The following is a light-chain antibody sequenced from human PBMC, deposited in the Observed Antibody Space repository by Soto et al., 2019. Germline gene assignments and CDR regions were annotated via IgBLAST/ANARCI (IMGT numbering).Light chain of an antibody. Sequence: QSVLIQPASVSGSRGQSITISCTGACSDVGGYNYVSWYQQFPGRAPKVMIYEVTNRPSGVSNRFSGSKSGNTASLTISGLQAEDEADYYCSSYTSSNTLILGGGTK. CDR2: EVT. V-gene: IGLV2-14*01. CDR3: SSYTSSNTLI. CDR1: CSDVGGYNY. J-gene: IGLJ2*01.